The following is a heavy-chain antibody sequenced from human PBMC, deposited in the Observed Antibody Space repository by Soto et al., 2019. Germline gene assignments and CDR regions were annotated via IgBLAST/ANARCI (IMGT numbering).Heavy chain of an antibody. CDR3: ARGLRGYYPQPPDY. J-gene: IGHJ4*02. CDR2: ISDSGST. D-gene: IGHD3-22*01. CDR1: GGSISSGVYY. V-gene: IGHV4-31*03. Sequence: QVQLQESGPGLVKPSQTLSLTCTVSGGSISSGVYYWSWIRQHPGKGLEWIGYISDSGSTYYNPSLKSRLTISADTSKDHFSLRLTSGTAADTAGDFCARGLRGYYPQPPDYWGQGTLVTVSS.